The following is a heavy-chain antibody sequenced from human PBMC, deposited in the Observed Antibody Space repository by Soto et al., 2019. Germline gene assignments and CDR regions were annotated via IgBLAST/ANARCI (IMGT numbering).Heavy chain of an antibody. J-gene: IGHJ4*02. V-gene: IGHV3-13*01. CDR1: GFTFSSYD. CDR2: IGTAGDT. D-gene: IGHD5-12*01. CDR3: AREDMVATLGH. Sequence: GGSLRLSCAASGFTFSSYDMHWVRQATGKGLEWVSAIGTAGDTYYPGSVKGRFTISRENAKNSLYLQMNSLRAEDTAVYYCAREDMVATLGHWGQGTLVTVSS.